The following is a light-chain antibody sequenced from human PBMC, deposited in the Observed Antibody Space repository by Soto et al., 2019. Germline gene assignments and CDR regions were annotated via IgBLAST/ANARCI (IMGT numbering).Light chain of an antibody. Sequence: EIVMTQSPATLSVSPGEXANLSCRASQSVSSNLAWYQQKPGQAPRLLIYGASTRATGIPARFSGSGSGTEFTLTISSLQSEDFAVYYCQQYNNWPSWTFGQGTKVDIK. CDR1: QSVSSN. J-gene: IGKJ1*01. V-gene: IGKV3-15*01. CDR2: GAS. CDR3: QQYNNWPSWT.